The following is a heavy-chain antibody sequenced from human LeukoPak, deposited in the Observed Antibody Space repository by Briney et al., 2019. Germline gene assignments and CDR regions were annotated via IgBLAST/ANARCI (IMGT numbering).Heavy chain of an antibody. CDR1: GYTFTSYD. V-gene: IGHV1-8*01. CDR3: AREGITMIRGGPYFDP. D-gene: IGHD3-10*01. Sequence: GASVKVSCKASGYTFTSYDINWVRQATGQGLEWMGWMNPNSGNTGYAQKFQGRVTMTRNTSISTAYMELSSLRSDDTAVYYCAREGITMIRGGPYFDPWGQGTLVTVSS. J-gene: IGHJ5*02. CDR2: MNPNSGNT.